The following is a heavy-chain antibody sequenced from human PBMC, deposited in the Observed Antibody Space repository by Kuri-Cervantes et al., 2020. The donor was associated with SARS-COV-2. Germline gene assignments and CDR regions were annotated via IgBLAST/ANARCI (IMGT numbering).Heavy chain of an antibody. V-gene: IGHV5-51*01. CDR1: GYSFTTYC. J-gene: IGHJ4*02. D-gene: IGHD5-24*01. Sequence: GESLKISCKASGYSFTTYCIAWVRQKPGKGLEWMGTICPYDSTTTYGPSFQGQVTISADKSISTAYLQWSSLKASDTAMYYCARRAIVTEMATILLTGREYYFDHWGQGTLVTVSS. CDR3: ARRAIVTEMATILLTGREYYFDH. CDR2: ICPYDSTT.